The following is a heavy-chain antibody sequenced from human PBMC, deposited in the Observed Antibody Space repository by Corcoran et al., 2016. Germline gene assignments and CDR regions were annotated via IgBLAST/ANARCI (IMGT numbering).Heavy chain of an antibody. CDR1: GFTFSSYS. V-gene: IGHV3-48*04. Sequence: EVQLVESGGGLVQPGGSLRLSCAASGFTFSSYSMNWVRQAPGKGLEWVSYISSSSSTIYYADSVKGRFTISRDNAKNSLYLQMNSLRAEDTALYYWAREGVWVRYFDWFPGGAPNYYFDYWGQGTLVTVSS. J-gene: IGHJ4*02. D-gene: IGHD3-9*01. CDR2: ISSSSSTI. CDR3: AREGVWVRYFDWFPGGAPNYYFDY.